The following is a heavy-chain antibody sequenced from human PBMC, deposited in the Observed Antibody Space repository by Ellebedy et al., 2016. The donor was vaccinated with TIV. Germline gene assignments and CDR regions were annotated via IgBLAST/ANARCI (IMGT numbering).Heavy chain of an antibody. CDR2: ISYDGSNK. D-gene: IGHD3-16*01. CDR1: GFTFSSYA. J-gene: IGHJ4*02. V-gene: IGHV3-30-3*01. Sequence: GESLKISCAASGFTFSSYAMHWVRQAPGKGLEWVAVISYDGSNKYYADSVKGRSTISRDNSKNTLYLQMNSLRAEDTAVYYCARQGYDYVWGSYDHPFDYWGQGTLVTVSS. CDR3: ARQGYDYVWGSYDHPFDY.